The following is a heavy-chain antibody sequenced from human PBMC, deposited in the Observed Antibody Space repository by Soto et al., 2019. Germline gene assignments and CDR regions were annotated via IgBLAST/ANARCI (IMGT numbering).Heavy chain of an antibody. D-gene: IGHD2-2*01. V-gene: IGHV3-64D*08. Sequence: GGSLRLSCSASGFTFSSYAMHWVRQAPGKGLEYVSAISSNGGSTYYADSVKGRFTISRDNSKNTLYLQMSSLRAEDTAVYYCVKEHRDIVVVPAAMNWFDPWGQGTLVTVSS. CDR1: GFTFSSYA. CDR3: VKEHRDIVVVPAAMNWFDP. CDR2: ISSNGGST. J-gene: IGHJ5*02.